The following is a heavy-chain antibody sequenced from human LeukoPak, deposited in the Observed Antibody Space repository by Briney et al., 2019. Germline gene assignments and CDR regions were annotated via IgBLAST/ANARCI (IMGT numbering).Heavy chain of an antibody. CDR3: AKNDWNLMVSPPSFDY. J-gene: IGHJ4*02. V-gene: IGHV3-23*01. CDR1: RFSFSSYA. CDR2: ISVSGGSA. D-gene: IGHD1-1*01. Sequence: GGSLRLSCAASRFSFSSYAMSWVRQAPGKGLEWVSAISVSGGSAYYADSVKGRFTITRDNSKNTLYLRMNSLRAEDTAVYYCAKNDWNLMVSPPSFDYWGQGTLVTVSS.